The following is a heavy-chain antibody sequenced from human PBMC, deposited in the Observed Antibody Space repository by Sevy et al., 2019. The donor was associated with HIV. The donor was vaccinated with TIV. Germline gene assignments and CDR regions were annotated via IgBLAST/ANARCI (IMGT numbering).Heavy chain of an antibody. CDR2: ISFDGNKQ. D-gene: IGHD2-15*01. V-gene: IGHV3-30-3*01. J-gene: IGHJ6*03. CDR1: GFTFSDYA. CDR3: ARELLPGSYYYYMDV. Sequence: GGSLRLSCAASGFTFSDYAFHWVRQAPGKGLEWLAVISFDGNKQYFADSVQGRFTIDGDSLKNTVSLHMNSLRVEDTAVYFCARELLPGSYYYYMDVWGKGTTVTVSS.